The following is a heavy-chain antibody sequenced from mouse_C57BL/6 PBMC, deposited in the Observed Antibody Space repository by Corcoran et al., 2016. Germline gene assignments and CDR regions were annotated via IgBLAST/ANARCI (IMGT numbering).Heavy chain of an antibody. D-gene: IGHD1-2*01. CDR1: GYTFTDYN. J-gene: IGHJ4*01. Sequence: EVQLQQSGPELVKPGASVKIPCTASGYTFTDYNVDWVKQSHGKSLEWIGDINPNNGGTIYNQKFKGKATLTVDKSSSTAYMELRSLTSEDTAGYYCARQEGTAYAMDYWGQGTSVTVSS. CDR2: INPNNGGT. CDR3: ARQEGTAYAMDY. V-gene: IGHV1-18*01.